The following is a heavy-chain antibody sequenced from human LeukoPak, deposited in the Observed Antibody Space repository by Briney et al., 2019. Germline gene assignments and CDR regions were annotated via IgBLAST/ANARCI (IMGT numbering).Heavy chain of an antibody. CDR2: IYAGESDT. J-gene: IGHJ4*02. V-gene: IGHV5-51*01. CDR3: ARLSYGAGSRRPFDY. CDR1: GYSFATYW. D-gene: IGHD3-10*01. Sequence: GESLKISCKSSGYSFATYWIGWVRQMPRKGPELVGIIYAGESDTRYSPSFRCQVTISNDRSISTAYLQWSSLKASDTAIYYCARLSYGAGSRRPFDYWGRGTLVTVSS.